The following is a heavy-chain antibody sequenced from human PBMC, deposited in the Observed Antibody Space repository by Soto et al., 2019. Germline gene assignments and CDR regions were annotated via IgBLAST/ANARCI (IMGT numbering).Heavy chain of an antibody. D-gene: IGHD6-19*01. CDR2: IYWDDDK. J-gene: IGHJ4*02. CDR1: GFSLYSHGVG. CDR3: AYRRILVAGSPPWFDF. Sequence: QITLKESGPTLVKPTQTLTLTCTFSGFSLYSHGVGVGWIRQPPGKALEWLALIYWDDDKYYTPSLKNRLTIAQDSSKNQVLLTMSNLDPLDTATYFCAYRRILVAGSPPWFDFWGQGVTVTVSP. V-gene: IGHV2-5*02.